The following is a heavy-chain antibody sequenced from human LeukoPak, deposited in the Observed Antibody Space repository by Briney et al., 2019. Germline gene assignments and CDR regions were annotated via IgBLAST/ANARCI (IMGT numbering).Heavy chain of an antibody. CDR2: FDPEDGKT. D-gene: IGHD3-22*01. Sequence: ASVKVSCKVSGYTLTELSMHWVRQAPGKGLEWMGGFDPEDGKTIYAQKFQGRVTMTEDTSTDTAYMELSSLRSEDTAVYYCATDRDYYDSSGYSPFDPWGQGTLVTVSS. J-gene: IGHJ5*02. V-gene: IGHV1-24*01. CDR1: GYTLTELS. CDR3: ATDRDYYDSSGYSPFDP.